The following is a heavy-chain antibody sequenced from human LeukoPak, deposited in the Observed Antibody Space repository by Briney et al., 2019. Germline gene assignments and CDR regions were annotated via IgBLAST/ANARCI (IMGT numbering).Heavy chain of an antibody. CDR2: ISETGTRT. CDR3: VKYYFDSRGNYHFFYYGLDV. V-gene: IGHV3-23*01. J-gene: IGHJ6*02. Sequence: GGSLRLSCAASGFPFNTFAMSWVRQAPGKGPEWVSGISETGTRTYYSDSVKGRFATSRDNSKNTLFLQLSSLRAEDTAVYYCVKYYFDSRGNYHFFYYGLDVWGQGTTVTVSS. CDR1: GFPFNTFA. D-gene: IGHD3-22*01.